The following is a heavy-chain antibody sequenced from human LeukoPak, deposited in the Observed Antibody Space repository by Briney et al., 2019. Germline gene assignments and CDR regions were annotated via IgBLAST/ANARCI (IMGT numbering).Heavy chain of an antibody. V-gene: IGHV3-11*01. CDR3: AREGSGSRPWFDP. D-gene: IGHD3-10*01. CDR1: EFTFSENY. Sequence: GGSLRLSCVASEFTFSENYMSWIRQAPGKGLEWISYISSSGSTIYYADSVKSRFTVSRDNAKNSLYLQMNSLRAEDTAVYYCAREGSGSRPWFDPWGQGTLVTVSS. CDR2: ISSSGSTI. J-gene: IGHJ5*02.